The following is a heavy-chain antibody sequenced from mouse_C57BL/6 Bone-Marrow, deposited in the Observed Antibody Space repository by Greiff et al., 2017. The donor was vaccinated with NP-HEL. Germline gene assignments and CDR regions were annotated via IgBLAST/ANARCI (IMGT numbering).Heavy chain of an antibody. Sequence: EVQVVESGGGLVQPGGSMKLSCAASGFTFSDAWMDWVRQSPEKGLEWVAEIRNKANNHATYYAESVKGRFTISRDDSKSSVYLQMNSLRAEDTGIYYCTRVIYYYGTLYAMDYWGQGTSVTVSS. V-gene: IGHV6-6*01. CDR2: IRNKANNHAT. J-gene: IGHJ4*01. CDR1: GFTFSDAW. CDR3: TRVIYYYGTLYAMDY. D-gene: IGHD1-1*01.